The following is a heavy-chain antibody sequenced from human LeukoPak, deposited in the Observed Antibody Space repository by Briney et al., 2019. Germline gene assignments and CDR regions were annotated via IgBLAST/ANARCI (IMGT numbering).Heavy chain of an antibody. CDR2: IIPIFGTA. V-gene: IGHV1-69*13. CDR1: EGTFSSYA. D-gene: IGHD3-22*01. J-gene: IGHJ3*02. CDR3: ARSGIHYYDSSGYYLNDAFDI. Sequence: ASVKVSCKASEGTFSSYAISWVRQAPGQGLEWMGGIIPIFGTANYAQKFQGRVTITADESTGTAYMELSSLRSEDTAVYYCARSGIHYYDSSGYYLNDAFDIWGQGTMVTVSS.